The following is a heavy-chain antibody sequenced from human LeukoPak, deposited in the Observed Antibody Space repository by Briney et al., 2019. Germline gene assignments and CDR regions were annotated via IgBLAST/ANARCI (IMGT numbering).Heavy chain of an antibody. CDR2: ISYHGSNK. CDR1: GFSFSSYA. J-gene: IGHJ3*02. D-gene: IGHD2-2*01. V-gene: IGHV3-30-3*01. CDR3: ARGGRTYDAFDI. Sequence: GGSLRLSCAASGFSFSSYAMHWVRQTPGKGLEWVAIISYHGSNKYYADSVKGRFTISRDNSKNTLYLQMNSLRADDTAVYYCARGGRTYDAFDIWGQGTMVTVSS.